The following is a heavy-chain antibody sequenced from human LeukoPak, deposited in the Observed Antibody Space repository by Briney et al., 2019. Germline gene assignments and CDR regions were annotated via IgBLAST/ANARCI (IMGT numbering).Heavy chain of an antibody. D-gene: IGHD2/OR15-2a*01. CDR2: IKSNADGGTP. V-gene: IGHV3-15*01. CDR1: GFSFMNAW. Sequence: MPGGSLRLSCAASGFSFMNAWMIWVRQAPGKGLEWVGRIKSNADGGTPDYAAPARGRFTISRDDSKNTLYLQMNSLKTEDTAVYYCTTFYHEYSPYWGRGTLVTVSS. J-gene: IGHJ4*02. CDR3: TTFYHEYSPY.